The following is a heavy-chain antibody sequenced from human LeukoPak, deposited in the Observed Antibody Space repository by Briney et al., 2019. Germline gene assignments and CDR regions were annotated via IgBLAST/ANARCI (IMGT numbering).Heavy chain of an antibody. J-gene: IGHJ6*03. CDR1: GFTFSRYS. CDR3: ASYYYYYYMDA. Sequence: GGSLRLSCAASGFTFSRYSMNWVRHAPGKGLEWVSSISSSSSYIYYADSVKGRFTISRDNAENSLYLQMNSLRAEDTAVYYCASYYYYYYMDAWGKGTTVTVSS. CDR2: ISSSSSYI. V-gene: IGHV3-21*01.